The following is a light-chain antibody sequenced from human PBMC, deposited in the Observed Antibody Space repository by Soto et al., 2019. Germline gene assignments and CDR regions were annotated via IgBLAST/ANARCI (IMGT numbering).Light chain of an antibody. CDR3: QSYDSSLSGYVV. J-gene: IGLJ2*01. V-gene: IGLV1-40*01. Sequence: QAVVTQPPSVSGAPGQRVTISCTGSSSNIGAGYDVHWYQQLLGTAPKLLIYVNNNRPSGVPDRFSGSKSGTSASLAITGLQAEDEADYYCQSYDSSLSGYVVFGGGTKLTVL. CDR1: SSNIGAGYD. CDR2: VNN.